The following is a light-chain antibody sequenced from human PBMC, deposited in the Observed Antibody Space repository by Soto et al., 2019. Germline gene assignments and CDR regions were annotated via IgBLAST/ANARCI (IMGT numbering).Light chain of an antibody. CDR3: SSYAVNNYPYV. Sequence: QSALNQPPSASGSPGQSVTISCTGTSSDVGGYNYVSWYQHHPGKAPKLMVSEVSKRPSGVPDRFSGSKSGNTASLTVSGLQAEDEAYYYCSSYAVNNYPYVFGGEINVTGL. J-gene: IGLJ1*01. V-gene: IGLV2-8*01. CDR2: EVS. CDR1: SSDVGGYNY.